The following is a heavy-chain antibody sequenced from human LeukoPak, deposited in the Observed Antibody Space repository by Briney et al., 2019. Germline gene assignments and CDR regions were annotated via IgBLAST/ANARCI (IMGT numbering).Heavy chain of an antibody. J-gene: IGHJ4*02. Sequence: GGSLRLSCAASGFTFSSYAMSWVRQAPGQGLEWVSTISDSGGSTYYADSVKGRFTISRDNAKNSLYLQMNSLRAEDTAVYYCARSSLFPGYSTPFHYFDYWGQGTLVTVSS. CDR3: ARSSLFPGYSTPFHYFDY. CDR2: ISDSGGST. V-gene: IGHV3-23*01. D-gene: IGHD6-13*01. CDR1: GFTFSSYA.